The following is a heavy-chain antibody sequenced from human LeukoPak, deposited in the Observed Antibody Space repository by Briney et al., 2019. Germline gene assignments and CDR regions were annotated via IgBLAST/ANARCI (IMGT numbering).Heavy chain of an antibody. J-gene: IGHJ6*03. CDR3: ARGGYLTRAFALTNYYYMDV. V-gene: IGHV1-69*13. Sequence: ASVKVSCKASGGTFSSYAISWVRQAPGQGLEWMGGIIPIFGTANYAQKFQGRVTITADESTSTAYMELSSLRSEDTAVYYCARGGYLTRAFALTNYYYMDVWGKGTTVTISS. D-gene: IGHD3-10*01. CDR1: GGTFSSYA. CDR2: IIPIFGTA.